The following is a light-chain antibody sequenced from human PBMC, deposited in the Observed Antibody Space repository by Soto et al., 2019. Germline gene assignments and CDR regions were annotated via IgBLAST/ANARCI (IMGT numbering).Light chain of an antibody. Sequence: DIQMTQSPSSLSASVGDRVTITCRASQGFSNYLAWYQQNPGKVPKLLIYAASTLESRVPSRFSGSGSGTDFTLTISSLQPEDVATYYCQKYNGAPWTFGQGNKVEIK. CDR3: QKYNGAPWT. J-gene: IGKJ1*01. CDR1: QGFSNY. V-gene: IGKV1-27*01. CDR2: AAS.